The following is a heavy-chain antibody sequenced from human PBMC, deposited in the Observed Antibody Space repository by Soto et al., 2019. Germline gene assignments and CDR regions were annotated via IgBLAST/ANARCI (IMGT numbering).Heavy chain of an antibody. V-gene: IGHV3-23*01. D-gene: IGHD3-10*01. CDR3: ANVHGSGTYYNFTDY. CDR1: GFTFRTYA. J-gene: IGHJ4*02. CDR2: ITDSGGST. Sequence: GGSLRLSCAASGFTFRTYAMSWVRQAPGKGLEWVSTITDSGGSTYYAASVKGRFTISRDNSENTLYLLMNSLSAEDTALYYCANVHGSGTYYNFTDYWCQGTLVTVSS.